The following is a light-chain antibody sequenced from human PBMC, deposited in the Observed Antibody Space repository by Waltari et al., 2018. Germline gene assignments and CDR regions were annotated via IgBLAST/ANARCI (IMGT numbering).Light chain of an antibody. CDR2: WAS. Sequence: DIVMTQSPDSLGVSLGERATINCKSSQSGLYSSNNKNYLAWYQQKPGQPPKLLIYWASTRESGVPDRFSGSGSGTDFTLTISSLQAEDVAVYYCQQYYSTPWTFGQVTKVEIK. CDR3: QQYYSTPWT. J-gene: IGKJ1*01. V-gene: IGKV4-1*01. CDR1: QSGLYSSNNKNY.